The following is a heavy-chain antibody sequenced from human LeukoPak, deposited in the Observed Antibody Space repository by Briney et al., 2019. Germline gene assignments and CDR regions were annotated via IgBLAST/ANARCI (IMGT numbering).Heavy chain of an antibody. CDR3: AGDLGDAFDI. J-gene: IGHJ3*02. Sequence: SETLSLTCTVSGGSISSYYWSWIRQPPGKGLEWIGYIYYSGSTNYNPSLKSRVTISVDTSKNQFSLKLSSVTAADTAVYYCAGDLGDAFDIWGQGTMVTVSS. CDR1: GGSISSYY. CDR2: IYYSGST. D-gene: IGHD7-27*01. V-gene: IGHV4-59*01.